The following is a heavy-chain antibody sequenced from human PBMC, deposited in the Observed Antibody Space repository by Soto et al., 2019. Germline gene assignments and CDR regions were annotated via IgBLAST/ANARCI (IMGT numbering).Heavy chain of an antibody. J-gene: IGHJ3*02. CDR2: IYYSGST. CDR3: ARVSVYDYIWGSYRSGPFDI. CDR1: GGSISSGGYY. V-gene: IGHV4-31*03. Sequence: SETLSLTCTVSGGSISSGGYYWSWIRQHPGKGLEWIGYIYYSGSTYYNPSLKSRVTISVDTSKNQFSLKLSSVTAADTAVYYRARVSVYDYIWGSYRSGPFDIWGQGTMVTVSS. D-gene: IGHD3-16*02.